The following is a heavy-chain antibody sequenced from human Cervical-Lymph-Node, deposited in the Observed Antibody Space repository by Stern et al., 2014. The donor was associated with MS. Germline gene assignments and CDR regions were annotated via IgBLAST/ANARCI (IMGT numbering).Heavy chain of an antibody. Sequence: QVQLQESGPGLVKPSETLSLTCTVSGGSISSYYWSWIRQPPGKGLEWIGYIYYSGSTNYNPSPKSRVTLSVETSKQQFSLQLSLVTAADTAVYYCARHPSGTYLNAFDVWGQGTVVTVSS. CDR2: IYYSGST. CDR1: GGSISSYY. CDR3: ARHPSGTYLNAFDV. J-gene: IGHJ3*01. V-gene: IGHV4-59*08. D-gene: IGHD1-26*01.